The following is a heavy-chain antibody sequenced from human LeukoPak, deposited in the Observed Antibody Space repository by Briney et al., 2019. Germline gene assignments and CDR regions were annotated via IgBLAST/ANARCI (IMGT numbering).Heavy chain of an antibody. V-gene: IGHV4-61*02. D-gene: IGHD3-10*01. J-gene: IGHJ6*03. CDR2: IYPSGNT. CDR1: GGSISSGSYY. Sequence: SQTLSLTCTVSGGSISSGSYYWSWIRQPAGKGLEWIGRIYPSGNTNYNPSLKSRVTMSVDTSKNQFSLKLTSVTAADTAVYYCARLSGSGSYFETNYYYYYYMDVWGKGTTVTISS. CDR3: ARLSGSGSYFETNYYYYYYMDV.